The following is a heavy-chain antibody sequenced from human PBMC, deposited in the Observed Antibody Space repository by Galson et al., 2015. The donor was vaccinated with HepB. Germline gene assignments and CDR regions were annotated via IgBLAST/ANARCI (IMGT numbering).Heavy chain of an antibody. Sequence: SLRLSCAASGFTFSRHTMSWVRQTPGQGLQWISYVSTNGATIHYADSVQGRFTVARDNAKNTMFLQMNSLKTEDTAVYYCSRLGDLAGYSSAWGQGTLVTVSS. V-gene: IGHV3-48*04. J-gene: IGHJ5*02. CDR3: SRLGDLAGYSSA. D-gene: IGHD3-16*01. CDR1: GFTFSRHT. CDR2: VSTNGATI.